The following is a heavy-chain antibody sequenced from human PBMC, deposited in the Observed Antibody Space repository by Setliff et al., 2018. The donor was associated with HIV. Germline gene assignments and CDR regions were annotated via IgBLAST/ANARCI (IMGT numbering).Heavy chain of an antibody. CDR1: EYIFANYA. CDR2: INAGNGNT. J-gene: IGHJ6*03. D-gene: IGHD2-2*01. CDR3: ARAAGVPAVHTPFRYYYYMDV. V-gene: IGHV1-3*01. Sequence: AASVKVSCKASEYIFANYAMNWVRQAPGQRLEWMGWINAGNGNTKYSQKFQGRVTITRDTSASTAYMELSSLRSEDTAVYYCARAAGVPAVHTPFRYYYYMDVWGKGTTVTVSS.